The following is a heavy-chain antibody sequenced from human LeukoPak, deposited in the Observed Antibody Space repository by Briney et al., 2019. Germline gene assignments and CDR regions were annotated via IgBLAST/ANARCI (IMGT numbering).Heavy chain of an antibody. CDR2: ISTYNGNR. V-gene: IGHV1-18*01. Sequence: ASVTVSCKASGYTFTSYGISWVRQAPGQGLEWMGWISTYNGNRNYAQKFQGRLTMTTDTSTTTAYMELRSLRSDDTAVYYCAKERSFGEFLSDYWGQGTLVTVSS. D-gene: IGHD3-10*01. CDR1: GYTFTSYG. CDR3: AKERSFGEFLSDY. J-gene: IGHJ4*02.